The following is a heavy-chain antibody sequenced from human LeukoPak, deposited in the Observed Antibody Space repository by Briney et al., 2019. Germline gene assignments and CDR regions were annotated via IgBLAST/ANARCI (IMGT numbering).Heavy chain of an antibody. CDR1: GGSISSYY. V-gene: IGHV4-59*01. CDR2: IYYSGST. J-gene: IGHJ6*03. D-gene: IGHD6-13*01. Sequence: SETLSLTCTVSGGSISSYYWSWIRQLPGKGLEWIGYIYYSGSTNYNPSLKSRVTISVDTSKNQFSLKLSSVTAADTAVYYCARESNSSSWYKYYMDVWGKGTTVTVSS. CDR3: ARESNSSSWYKYYMDV.